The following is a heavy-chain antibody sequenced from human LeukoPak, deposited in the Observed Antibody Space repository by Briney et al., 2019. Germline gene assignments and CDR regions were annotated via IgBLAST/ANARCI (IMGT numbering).Heavy chain of an antibody. CDR3: AKAASERERLGFWSFDY. Sequence: GGSLRLSCAASGFTFSSYAMSGLRQAPGKGLEWVSGIRVSGVSTYSADSVKGRFTISRDNSKNTLYLQMNSLRAEDSAVYYCAKAASERERLGFWSFDYWGQGTLVTVSS. D-gene: IGHD3-3*01. CDR1: GFTFSSYA. V-gene: IGHV3-23*01. CDR2: IRVSGVST. J-gene: IGHJ4*02.